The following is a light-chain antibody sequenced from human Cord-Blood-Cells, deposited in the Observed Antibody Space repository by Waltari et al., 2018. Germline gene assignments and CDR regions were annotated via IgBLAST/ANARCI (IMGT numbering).Light chain of an antibody. J-gene: IGLJ3*02. Sequence: QSALTQPASVSGSPGQSITISCTGTSSDVGGYNYVSWYQQLPGTAPKLLIYSNNQRPSGVPDRFSGSKSGTSASLAISGLQSEDEADYYCAAWDDSLNGLNWVFGGGTKLTVL. CDR3: AAWDDSLNGLNWV. CDR1: SSDVGGYNY. V-gene: IGLV1-44*01. CDR2: SNN.